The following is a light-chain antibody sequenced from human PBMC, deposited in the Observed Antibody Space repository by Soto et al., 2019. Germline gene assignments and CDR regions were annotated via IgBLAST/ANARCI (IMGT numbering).Light chain of an antibody. CDR3: SPYAGSNNGV. V-gene: IGLV2-8*01. CDR2: GVS. J-gene: IGLJ3*02. Sequence: QSALTQPPSASGSPGQSVTISCTGSSSDVGGYNYVSWYQLHPGKAPKLMIYGVSERPSGVPDRFSGSKSGNTASLTVSGLQAEDEADYYCSPYAGSNNGVFGGGTKLPVL. CDR1: SSDVGGYNY.